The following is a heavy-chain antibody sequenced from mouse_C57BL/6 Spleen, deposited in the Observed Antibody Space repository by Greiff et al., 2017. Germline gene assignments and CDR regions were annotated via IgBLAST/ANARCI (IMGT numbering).Heavy chain of an antibody. CDR1: GYTFTDYN. CDR2: INPNTGGT. Sequence: EVQLQQSGPELVKPGASVKMSCKASGYTFTDYNMHWVKQSPGKSLEWIGYINPNTGGTSDNQKFKGKATLTVNKSSSTAYMSLRSLTSEDSAVYYCARRGDAMEYWGQGTSVTVSS. V-gene: IGHV1-22*01. CDR3: ARRGDAMEY. D-gene: IGHD3-3*01. J-gene: IGHJ4*01.